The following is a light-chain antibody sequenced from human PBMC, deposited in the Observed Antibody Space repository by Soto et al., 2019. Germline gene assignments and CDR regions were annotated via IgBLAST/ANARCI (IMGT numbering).Light chain of an antibody. CDR3: QQYNIWPPWT. V-gene: IGKV3-15*01. Sequence: EIVMTQSPATRSVSPGERATLSCRASQSVSSNLAWYQKKPGQPPRLLIYGASTRATGIPARFSGSGSATEFTLTISSLQSGDFAVYYCQQYNIWPPWTFGQGTKVEIK. J-gene: IGKJ1*01. CDR2: GAS. CDR1: QSVSSN.